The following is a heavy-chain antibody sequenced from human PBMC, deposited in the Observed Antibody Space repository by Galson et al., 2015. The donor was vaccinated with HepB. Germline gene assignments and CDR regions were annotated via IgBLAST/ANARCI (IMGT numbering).Heavy chain of an antibody. CDR1: GFTFSGSA. CDR2: IRSKASGHAT. J-gene: IGHJ4*02. CDR3: ARLGDLSGYSSL. Sequence: SLRLSCAASGFTFSGSAIHWVRQASGKGLEWVGRIRSKASGHATAYDASLKGRFTISRDDSKNTAYLHMNGLKTEDTAVYYCARLGDLSGYSSLWGQGTLVTVSS. D-gene: IGHD2-15*01. V-gene: IGHV3-73*01.